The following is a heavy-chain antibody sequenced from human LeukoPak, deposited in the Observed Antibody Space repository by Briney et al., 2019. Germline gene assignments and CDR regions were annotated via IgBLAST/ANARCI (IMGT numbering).Heavy chain of an antibody. D-gene: IGHD2-2*01. J-gene: IGHJ4*02. CDR2: IRSQGKSYAT. CDR1: GLKFSGSS. CDR3: ARGSAALYYFDF. V-gene: IGHV3-73*01. Sequence: PGGSLRLSCAASGLKFSGSSMHWVRQASGRGMEWVGRIRSQGKSYATTYGASVEGRFTISRDNSKNTLYLQMNTLRAEDTAVYYCARGSAALYYFDFWGQGTLVTVSS.